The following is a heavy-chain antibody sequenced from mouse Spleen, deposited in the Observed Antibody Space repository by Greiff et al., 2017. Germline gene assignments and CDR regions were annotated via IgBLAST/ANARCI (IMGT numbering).Heavy chain of an antibody. CDR2: IDTSDSET. Sequence: QVQLQQPGAELVRPGSSVKMSCKASGYTFTSYWMHWVKQRPIQGLEWIGNIDTSDSETHYNQKFKDKATLNVDKSSSTAYMQLSSRTSEDSAVYYCARGQYYGPRAMDYWGQGTSVTVSS. CDR1: GYTFTSYW. CDR3: ARGQYYGPRAMDY. V-gene: IGHV1-52*01. J-gene: IGHJ4*01. D-gene: IGHD1-2*01.